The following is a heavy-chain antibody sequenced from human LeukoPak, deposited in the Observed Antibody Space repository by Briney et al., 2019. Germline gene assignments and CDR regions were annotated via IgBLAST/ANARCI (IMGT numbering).Heavy chain of an antibody. D-gene: IGHD4-17*01. CDR3: ARSYGDYSADY. J-gene: IGHJ4*02. V-gene: IGHV4-59*01. Sequence: SETLTLTCTVSGGSISSYYCTWIRQPPGKGLEWIGYIYNSGSTNYNPSLKSRVTISVDTSKNQFSLKLSSVTAADTAVYYCARSYGDYSADYWGQGTLVTVSS. CDR2: IYNSGST. CDR1: GGSISSYY.